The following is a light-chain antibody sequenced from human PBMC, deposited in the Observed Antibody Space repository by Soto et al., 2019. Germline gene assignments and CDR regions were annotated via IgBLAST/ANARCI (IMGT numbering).Light chain of an antibody. CDR3: CSYSGSITWV. CDR1: SSDVGSSDL. V-gene: IGLV2-23*01. CDR2: EAS. Sequence: QSALTQPASVSGSPGQSITIPCTGISSDVGSSDLVSWYQQHPGRAPKLMIYEASKRPSGVSNRFSGSKSGNTASLTISGIQAEDEADYYCCSYSGSITWVFGGGTQLTVL. J-gene: IGLJ3*02.